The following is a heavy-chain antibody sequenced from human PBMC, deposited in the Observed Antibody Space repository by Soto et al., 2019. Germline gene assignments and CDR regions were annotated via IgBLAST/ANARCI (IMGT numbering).Heavy chain of an antibody. J-gene: IGHJ6*03. CDR1: GGSISRSNYY. CDR2: IYYSGTT. CDR3: AKSFGDDADYYYLDV. Sequence: QVQLQESGPGLVKPSETLSLTCTVSGGSISRSNYYLVWIRQTPEKGLEWIGSIYYSGTTYYNPSLKCRVTLSVYTSKNQFPLNLRSVTAADTAMYYCAKSFGDDADYYYLDVWGKGTTVTVSS. D-gene: IGHD3-10*01. V-gene: IGHV4-39*01.